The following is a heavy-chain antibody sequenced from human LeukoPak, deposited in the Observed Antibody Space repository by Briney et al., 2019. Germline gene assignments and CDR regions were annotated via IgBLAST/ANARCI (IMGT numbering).Heavy chain of an antibody. CDR3: ASGSSWYPGFDY. J-gene: IGHJ4*02. CDR2: INHSGST. D-gene: IGHD6-13*01. CDR1: GGSFSGYY. V-gene: IGHV4-34*01. Sequence: SETLSLTCAVYGGSFSGYYWSWIRQPPGKGLEWIGEINHSGSTNYNPSLKSRVTISVDTSKNQFSLKLSSVAAADTAVYYCASGSSWYPGFDYWGQGTLVTVSS.